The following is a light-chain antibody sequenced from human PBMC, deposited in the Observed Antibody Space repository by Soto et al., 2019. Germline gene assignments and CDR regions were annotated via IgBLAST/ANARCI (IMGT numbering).Light chain of an antibody. CDR2: DAS. Sequence: DIPMTQSPSTLSASVGDRVTITCRASQSIGSSLAWYQQKPGKGPKLLIYDASTLESGVPSRFSGSGFGTEFALTISSLQPDDFATFYCQQYNSYGTFGQWTKLEIK. CDR1: QSIGSS. CDR3: QQYNSYGT. J-gene: IGKJ2*01. V-gene: IGKV1-5*01.